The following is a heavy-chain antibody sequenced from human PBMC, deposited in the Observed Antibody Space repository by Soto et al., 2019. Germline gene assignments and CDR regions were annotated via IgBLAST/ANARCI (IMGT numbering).Heavy chain of an antibody. V-gene: IGHV5-10-1*01. CDR2: IDPSDSYT. J-gene: IGHJ3*02. CDR3: AARGDIIAAAGTFDI. CDR1: GYSFTSYW. Sequence: EVQLVQSGAEVKKPGESLRISCNGSGYSFTSYWISWVRQMPGKGLEWMGRIDPSDSYTNYSPSFKGHVTISADKSIRTDYLQGRRLKASDTAMYYCAARGDIIAAAGTFDIWGQGTMVTVSS. D-gene: IGHD6-13*01.